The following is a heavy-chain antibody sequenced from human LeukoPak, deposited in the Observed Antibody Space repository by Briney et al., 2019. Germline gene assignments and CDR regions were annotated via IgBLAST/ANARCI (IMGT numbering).Heavy chain of an antibody. CDR1: GGSISSGSYY. CDR3: ARVPAWEIWFGPLDY. J-gene: IGHJ4*02. V-gene: IGHV4-61*02. CDR2: IYTSGST. D-gene: IGHD3-10*01. Sequence: NPSETLSLTCTVSGGSISSGSYYWSWIRQPAGKGLEWIGRIYTSGSTNYNPSLKSRVTISVDTSKNQFSLKLSSVTAADTAVYYCARVPAWEIWFGPLDYWGQGTLVTVSS.